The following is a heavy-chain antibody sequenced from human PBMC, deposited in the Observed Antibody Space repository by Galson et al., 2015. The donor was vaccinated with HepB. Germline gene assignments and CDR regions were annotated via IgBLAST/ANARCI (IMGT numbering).Heavy chain of an antibody. D-gene: IGHD5-18*01. V-gene: IGHV3-23*01. CDR3: AKDLHSGYTYGRLFDY. CDR1: GFAFSSYI. J-gene: IGHJ4*02. Sequence: LRLSCAASGFAFSSYIMYWVRQAPGKGLEWVSAISGSGGGTYYADSVKGRFTISRDNSKNTLYLQMNSLRGEDTAVYYCAKDLHSGYTYGRLFDYWGQGTLVTVSS. CDR2: ISGSGGGT.